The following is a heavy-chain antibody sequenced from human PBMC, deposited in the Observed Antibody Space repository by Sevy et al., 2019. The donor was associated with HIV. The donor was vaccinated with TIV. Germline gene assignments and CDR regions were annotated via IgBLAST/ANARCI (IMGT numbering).Heavy chain of an antibody. CDR1: GFSFSRFW. D-gene: IGHD5-12*01. J-gene: IGHJ3*02. Sequence: GGSLRLSCAASGFSFSRFWMHWVRQAPGKGLVWVSSINSDEASTSYADSVKGRFTISRDNARHTLFLQMNSLTVEDTAVYYCARRDGYTRRAFDIWGQGTMVTVSS. CDR3: ARRDGYTRRAFDI. V-gene: IGHV3-74*01. CDR2: INSDEAST.